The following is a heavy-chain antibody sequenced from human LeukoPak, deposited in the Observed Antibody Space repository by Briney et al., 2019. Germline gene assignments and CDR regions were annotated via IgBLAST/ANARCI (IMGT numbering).Heavy chain of an antibody. D-gene: IGHD3-16*01. CDR2: INHSGSN. J-gene: IGHJ2*01. CDR3: ARDPRTGGSWYFDL. V-gene: IGHV4-30-2*01. Sequence: PSKTLSLTCIVSGDSITSGDYYWSWIRQPPGKGLEWIGCINHSGSNYNNPSLKSRVTISMDTSKNQFSLELSGVTAADTAVYYCARDPRTGGSWYFDLWGRGTLVTVSS. CDR1: GDSITSGDYY.